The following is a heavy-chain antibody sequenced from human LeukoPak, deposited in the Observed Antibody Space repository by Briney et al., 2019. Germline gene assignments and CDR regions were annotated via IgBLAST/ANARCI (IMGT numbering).Heavy chain of an antibody. CDR2: IYPGDSDT. CDR3: ARLDDFWSGYSNFDY. D-gene: IGHD3-3*01. CDR1: GYSFTSYW. Sequence: GASLQISCKGSGYSFTSYWIGWVRQLPGKGLEWMGIIYPGDSDTRYSPSFQGQVTISADKSISTAYLQWSSLKASDTAMYYCARLDDFWSGYSNFDYWGQGTLVTVSS. V-gene: IGHV5-51*01. J-gene: IGHJ4*02.